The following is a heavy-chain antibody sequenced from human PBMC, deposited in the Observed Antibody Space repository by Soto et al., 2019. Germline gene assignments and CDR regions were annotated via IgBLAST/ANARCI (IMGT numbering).Heavy chain of an antibody. CDR2: ISGSGGST. CDR3: AKAASYPDWKSHGMDV. Sequence: GGSLRLSCAASGFTFSSYAMGWVRQAPGKGLEWVSAISGSGGSTYYADSAKGRFTISRDNSKNTLYLQMNSLRAEDTAVYYCAKAASYPDWKSHGMDVWGQGTTVTVSS. J-gene: IGHJ6*02. V-gene: IGHV3-23*01. CDR1: GFTFSSYA. D-gene: IGHD1-1*01.